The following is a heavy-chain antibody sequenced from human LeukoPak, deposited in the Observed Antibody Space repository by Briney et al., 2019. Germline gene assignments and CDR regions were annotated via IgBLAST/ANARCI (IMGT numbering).Heavy chain of an antibody. V-gene: IGHV3-7*01. D-gene: IGHD4-17*01. J-gene: IGHJ4*02. Sequence: GGSLRLSCAASGFTFSSYWMSWVRQAPGKGLEWVANIKQDGSEKYYVDSVKGRFTISRDNAKNSLYLQMNSLRAEDTAVYYCARVDYGDYGLYYFDYWGQGTLVTVSS. CDR1: GFTFSSYW. CDR3: ARVDYGDYGLYYFDY. CDR2: IKQDGSEK.